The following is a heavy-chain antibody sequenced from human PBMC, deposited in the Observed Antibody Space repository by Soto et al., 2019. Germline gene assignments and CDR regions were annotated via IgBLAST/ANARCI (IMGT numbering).Heavy chain of an antibody. CDR2: IYYSGST. CDR1: GGSMSSYY. Sequence: AETLSLTCAVSGGSMSSYYWSWIRQPPGKGLEWIGYIYYSGSTYYNPSLKSRVTISVDTSKNQFSLKLSSVTAADTAVYYCASSGFNYYDSSGYPDDAFDIWGQGTMVTVSS. J-gene: IGHJ3*02. D-gene: IGHD3-22*01. CDR3: ASSGFNYYDSSGYPDDAFDI. V-gene: IGHV4-59*12.